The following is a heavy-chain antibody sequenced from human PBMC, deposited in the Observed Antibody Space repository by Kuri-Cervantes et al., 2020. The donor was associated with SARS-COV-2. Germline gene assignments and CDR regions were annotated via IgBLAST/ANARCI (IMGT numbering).Heavy chain of an antibody. V-gene: IGHV4-39*01. CDR1: GASIGSTDSY. J-gene: IGHJ5*02. CDR2: IKYSGST. D-gene: IGHD6-25*01. CDR3: ATHSWRPQNNWFDP. Sequence: SETLSLTCTVSGASIGSTDSYWGWIRQPPGKAKEWIGSIKYSGSTFYNPSLKSRVTFSVDTSKNQFSLKLTSVTDADTAAYHCATHSWRPQNNWFDPWGQGTLVTVSS.